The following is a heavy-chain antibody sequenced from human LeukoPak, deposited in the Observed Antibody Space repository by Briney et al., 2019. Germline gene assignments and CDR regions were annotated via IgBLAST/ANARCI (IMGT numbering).Heavy chain of an antibody. J-gene: IGHJ4*02. Sequence: LSLTCTVSGGSISSGGYYWSWIRQHPGKGLEWVSHISGSGYAIHHPGSVKGRFTISRDNAKNSLYLQMNSLRVEDSAVYYCARLSGTYSRGGDHWGQGTLVTVSS. CDR2: ISGSGYAI. CDR3: ARLSGTYSRGGDH. CDR1: GGSISSGGYY. D-gene: IGHD1-26*01. V-gene: IGHV3-11*01.